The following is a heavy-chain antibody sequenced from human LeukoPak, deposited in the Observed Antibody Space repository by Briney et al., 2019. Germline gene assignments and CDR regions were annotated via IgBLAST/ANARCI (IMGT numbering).Heavy chain of an antibody. CDR1: GLTFSSYP. Sequence: GGSLTLSCAGSGLTFSSYPMTWVRQAPGKGLDWDSTIDTSGNTDYADSVKGRFTISRDNSRNTLYLQMNSLRAEDTAVYFCAKYSRPSSRVFDYWGQGTLATVSP. CDR3: AKYSRPSSRVFDY. V-gene: IGHV3-23*01. J-gene: IGHJ4*02. D-gene: IGHD6-13*01. CDR2: IDTSGNT.